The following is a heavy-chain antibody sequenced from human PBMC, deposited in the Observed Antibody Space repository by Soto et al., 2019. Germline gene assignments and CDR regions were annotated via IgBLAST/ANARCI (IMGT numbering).Heavy chain of an antibody. V-gene: IGHV3-23*01. Sequence: PGGSLRLSCAASGFAFSTHAMNWVRQAPGKGLAWVSSITPSGDNTYYADSVKGRFTISRDNSKNTLYLQMNSLRAEDTAVYYCAKSGGSYLFDYWGQGTLVTVSS. J-gene: IGHJ4*02. CDR1: GFAFSTHA. CDR2: ITPSGDNT. CDR3: AKSGGSYLFDY. D-gene: IGHD1-26*01.